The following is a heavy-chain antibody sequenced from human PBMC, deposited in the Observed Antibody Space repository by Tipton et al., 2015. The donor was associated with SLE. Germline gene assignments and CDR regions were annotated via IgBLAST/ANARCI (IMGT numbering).Heavy chain of an antibody. Sequence: SLRLSCAASGFTFGYYAMHWVRQAPGKGLEWVSSIDWNSGSIRYADSVKGRFTISRDNAKNSLYLQMNSLRAEDTAVYYCATNRDGDYFDYWGQGTLVTVSS. D-gene: IGHD3-16*01. CDR3: ATNRDGDYFDY. CDR2: IDWNSGSI. V-gene: IGHV3-9*01. J-gene: IGHJ4*02. CDR1: GFTFGYYA.